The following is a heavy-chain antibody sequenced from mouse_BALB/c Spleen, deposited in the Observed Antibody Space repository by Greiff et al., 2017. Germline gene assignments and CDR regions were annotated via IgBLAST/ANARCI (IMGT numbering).Heavy chain of an antibody. V-gene: IGHV2-5-1*01. CDR1: GFSLTSYG. CDR3: AKGGGNYLLAMDY. D-gene: IGHD2-1*01. J-gene: IGHJ4*01. Sequence: VQLKESGPSLVQPSQSLSITCTVSGFSLTSYGVHWVRQSPGKGLEWLGVIWRGGSTDYNAAFMSRLSITKDNSKSQVFFKMNSLQADDTAIYYCAKGGGNYLLAMDYWGQGTSVTVSS. CDR2: IWRGGST.